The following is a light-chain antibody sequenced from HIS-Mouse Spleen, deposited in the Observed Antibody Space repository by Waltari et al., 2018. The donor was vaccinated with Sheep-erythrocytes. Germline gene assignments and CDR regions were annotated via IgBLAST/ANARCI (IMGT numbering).Light chain of an antibody. J-gene: IGKJ1*01. CDR2: DAS. V-gene: IGKV1D-13*01. CDR3: QQFNNYPRT. CDR1: QGIRSA. Sequence: AIQLTQSPSSLSASVGDRVTITCRASQGIRSALAWYQQKPGKAPKPLIYDASSLESGVPSRFSGSGSGTDFNLTIRSLQPEDFATYYCQQFNNYPRTFGQGTKVEIK.